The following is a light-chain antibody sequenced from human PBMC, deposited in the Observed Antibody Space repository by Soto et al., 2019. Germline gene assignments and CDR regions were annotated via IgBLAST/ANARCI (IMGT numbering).Light chain of an antibody. J-gene: IGLJ3*02. CDR3: QSYDSSLSGWV. CDR1: SSNSGAGYD. CDR2: GNS. V-gene: IGLV1-40*01. Sequence: QSVLTQPPSVSGAPGQRVTISCTGSSSNSGAGYDVHWYQQLPGTAPKLLIYGNSNRPSGVPDRFSGSKSGTSASLAITGLRAEDEADDYCQSYDSSLSGWVFGGGTKLTVL.